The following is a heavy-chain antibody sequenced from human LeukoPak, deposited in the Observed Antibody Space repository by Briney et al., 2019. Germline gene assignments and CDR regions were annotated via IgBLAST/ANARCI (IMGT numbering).Heavy chain of an antibody. D-gene: IGHD3-16*01. J-gene: IGHJ6*03. Sequence: SETLSLTCTVSGGSISSYYLSWIRQPQGKGLEWIGYIYYSGSTNYNPSLKSRVTISVDTSKNQFSLKLSSVTAADTAVYYCVRVLSLGGWGLRGNYYYYMDVWGKGTTVTVSS. CDR3: VRVLSLGGWGLRGNYYYYMDV. V-gene: IGHV4-59*01. CDR2: IYYSGST. CDR1: GGSISSYY.